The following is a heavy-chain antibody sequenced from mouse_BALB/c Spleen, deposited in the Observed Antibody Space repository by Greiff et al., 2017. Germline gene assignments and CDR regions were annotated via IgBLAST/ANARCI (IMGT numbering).Heavy chain of an antibody. D-gene: IGHD4-1*01. J-gene: IGHJ4*01. CDR3: ARELGPSYYAMDY. CDR1: GYTFTDYA. CDR2: ISTYYGNT. Sequence: VQRVESGPELVRPGVSVKISCKGSGYTFTDYAMHWVKQSHAKSLEWIGVISTYYGNTNYNQKFKGKATMTVDKSSSTAYMELARLTSEDSAIYYCARELGPSYYAMDYWGQGTSVTVSS. V-gene: IGHV1-67*01.